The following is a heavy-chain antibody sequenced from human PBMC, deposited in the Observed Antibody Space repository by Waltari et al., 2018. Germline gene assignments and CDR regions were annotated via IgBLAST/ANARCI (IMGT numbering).Heavy chain of an antibody. V-gene: IGHV3-23*01. D-gene: IGHD3-3*01. Sequence: EVQLLESGGGLVQPGGSLRLSCAASGFTFSSYAMSWVRQAPGKGLEWVSAISGSGGSTYYASSMKGRFTLSGDNSKNTRYLQMNSLRAEDTAVYYCAKGEGVLRFLEWLLPATKGGQGTLVTVSS. CDR2: ISGSGGST. CDR1: GFTFSSYA. CDR3: AKGEGVLRFLEWLLPATK. J-gene: IGHJ4*02.